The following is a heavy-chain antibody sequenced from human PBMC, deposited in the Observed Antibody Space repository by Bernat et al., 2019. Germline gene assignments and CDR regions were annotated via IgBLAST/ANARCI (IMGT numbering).Heavy chain of an antibody. CDR2: FDPEDGGP. Sequence: QVRLVQSGAEVKKPGASVKVSCRVFGYTLTDLSMHWVRQAPGNGLEWMGGFDPEDGGPIYALNFQGRVTMTEDTSTDTAYMELNSLSSEDTAVYYCATDLILECSSLRDYWGQGPLVAVSS. D-gene: IGHD6-13*01. CDR1: GYTLTDLS. V-gene: IGHV1-24*01. CDR3: ATDLILECSSLRDY. J-gene: IGHJ4*02.